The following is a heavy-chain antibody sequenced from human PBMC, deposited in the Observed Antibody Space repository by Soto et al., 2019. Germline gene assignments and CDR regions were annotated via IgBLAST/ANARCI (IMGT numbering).Heavy chain of an antibody. Sequence: SETLSLTCAVYGGSFSGYYWTWIRQPPGTGLEWIGEINHSGSINYNPSLKSRVTISVDTSKNQFSLKLTSVTAADTAVYYCARDKITGLFDYWGQGTLVTVSS. D-gene: IGHD2-8*02. CDR1: GGSFSGYY. J-gene: IGHJ4*02. CDR2: INHSGSI. V-gene: IGHV4-34*01. CDR3: ARDKITGLFDY.